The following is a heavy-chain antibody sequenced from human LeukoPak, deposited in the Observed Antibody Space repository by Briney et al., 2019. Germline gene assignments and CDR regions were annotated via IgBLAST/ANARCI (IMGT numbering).Heavy chain of an antibody. CDR1: GGSISSGGYY. CDR3: ARQVAASCTYGVCSARYYFDY. J-gene: IGHJ4*02. D-gene: IGHD2-8*01. CDR2: IYYSGST. Sequence: NPSETLSLTCTVSGGSISSGGYYWSWIRQHPGTGLEWIGYIYYSGSTYYNPSLKSRVTISVDTSKNQFSLKLSSVTAADTAVYYCARQVAASCTYGVCSARYYFDYWGQGTLVTVSS. V-gene: IGHV4-31*03.